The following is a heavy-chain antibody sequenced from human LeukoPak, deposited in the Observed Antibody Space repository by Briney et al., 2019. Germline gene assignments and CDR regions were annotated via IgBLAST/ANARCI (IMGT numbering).Heavy chain of an antibody. CDR1: GFTFSDYF. J-gene: IGHJ4*02. CDR2: IRYDGSNK. CDR3: AKDSEDSSSSFDY. V-gene: IGHV3-30*02. D-gene: IGHD6-6*01. Sequence: GGSLRLSCVASGFTFSDYFMSWIRQAPGKGLEWVAFIRYDGSNKYYADSVKGRFTISRDNSKNTLYLQMNSLRAEDTAVYYCAKDSEDSSSSFDYWGQGTLVTVSS.